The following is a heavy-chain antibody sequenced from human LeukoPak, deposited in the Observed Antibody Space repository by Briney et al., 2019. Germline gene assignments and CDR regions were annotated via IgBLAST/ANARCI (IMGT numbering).Heavy chain of an antibody. D-gene: IGHD3-3*01. J-gene: IGHJ4*02. V-gene: IGHV3-21*01. Sequence: GRSLRLACAASGFTFSSYSMKWVRPAPGRGMEWVSSISSSSRYIYYADSVKGRFTISRDNSKNTLYLQMNSLRAEDTAVYYCAKDGSTIFGVGPLYWGQGTLVTVSS. CDR2: ISSSSRYI. CDR1: GFTFSSYS. CDR3: AKDGSTIFGVGPLY.